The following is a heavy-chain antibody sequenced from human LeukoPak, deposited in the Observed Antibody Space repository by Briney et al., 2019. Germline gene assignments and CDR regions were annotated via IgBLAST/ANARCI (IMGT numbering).Heavy chain of an antibody. V-gene: IGHV1-18*01. J-gene: IGHJ4*02. CDR2: ISAYNGNT. D-gene: IGHD3-10*01. CDR3: ARKDYGSGSYYYFDY. CDR1: GYTFTSYG. Sequence: GASVMVSCKASGYTFTSYGISWVRQAHGQGLEWMGWISAYNGNTNYAQKLQGRVTMTTDTSTSTAYMELRSLRSDDTAVYYCARKDYGSGSYYYFDYWGQGTLVTVSS.